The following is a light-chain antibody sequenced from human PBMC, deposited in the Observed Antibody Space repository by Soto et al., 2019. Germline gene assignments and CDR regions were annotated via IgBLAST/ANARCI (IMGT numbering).Light chain of an antibody. J-gene: IGKJ4*01. V-gene: IGKV3-11*01. CDR2: DAS. CDR3: QQRYSWPLT. Sequence: EIVLTQSPAALSLSPGGRATLSCRVSQSINIYLAWYQQKLGKAPRLLIYDASIRATGIPDRFSGSGSGTDFTLTINSLEPEDFGVYYCQQRYSWPLTFGGGTKVEIK. CDR1: QSINIY.